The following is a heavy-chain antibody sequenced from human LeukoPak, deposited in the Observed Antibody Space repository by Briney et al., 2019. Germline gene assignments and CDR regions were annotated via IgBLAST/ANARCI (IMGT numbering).Heavy chain of an antibody. CDR3: ARSGIVAAAGGYDAFDI. Sequence: SETLSLTCTVSGYSISSGYYWSWIRQPAGKGLEWIGRIYTSGSTNYNPSLKSRVTMSVDTSKNQFSLKLSSVTAADTAVYYCARSGIVAAAGGYDAFDIWGQGTMVTVSS. J-gene: IGHJ3*02. D-gene: IGHD6-13*01. CDR1: GYSISSGYY. CDR2: IYTSGST. V-gene: IGHV4-4*07.